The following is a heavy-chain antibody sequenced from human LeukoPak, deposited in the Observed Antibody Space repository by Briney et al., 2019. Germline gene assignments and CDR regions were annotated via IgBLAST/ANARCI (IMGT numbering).Heavy chain of an antibody. CDR3: ARGRGDYVWGSYRYTGPTRYFDL. CDR1: GGSFSGYY. J-gene: IGHJ2*01. CDR2: INHSGST. V-gene: IGHV4-34*01. D-gene: IGHD3-16*02. Sequence: PSETLSLTCAVYGGSFSGYYWSWIRQPPGKGLEWIGEINHSGSTNYNPSLKSRVTISVDTSKNQLSLKLSSVTAADTAVYYCARGRGDYVWGSYRYTGPTRYFDLWGRGTLVTVSS.